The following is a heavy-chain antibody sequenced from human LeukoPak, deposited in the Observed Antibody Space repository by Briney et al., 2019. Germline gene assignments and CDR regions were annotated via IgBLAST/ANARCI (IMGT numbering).Heavy chain of an antibody. D-gene: IGHD3-3*01. CDR3: ARGRTYYDFWSGYSFHYYYMDV. Sequence: SETLSLTCTVSGGSISSYYWSWIRQTPGKGLEWIGYIYYSGSTNFNPSLKSRVTISVDTSKNQFSLKLSSVTAADTAVYYCARGRTYYDFWSGYSFHYYYMDVWGKGTTVTVSS. CDR2: IYYSGST. V-gene: IGHV4-59*12. J-gene: IGHJ6*03. CDR1: GGSISSYY.